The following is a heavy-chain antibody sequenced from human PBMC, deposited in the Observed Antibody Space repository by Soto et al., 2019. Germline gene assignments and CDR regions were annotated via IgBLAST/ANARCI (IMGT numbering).Heavy chain of an antibody. Sequence: QVQLQESGPGLVKPSQTLSLSCAVSGDSISSGDYFWSWIRQPPGRGLEWLGYISYSGTTYYNPSLKSRLTMSTDTSKNQFSLKLSSVTVADTALYYCARDYGSGFYFGIDVWCHGTTVTVSS. D-gene: IGHD3-10*01. V-gene: IGHV4-31*11. J-gene: IGHJ6*02. CDR1: GDSISSGDYF. CDR3: ARDYGSGFYFGIDV. CDR2: ISYSGTT.